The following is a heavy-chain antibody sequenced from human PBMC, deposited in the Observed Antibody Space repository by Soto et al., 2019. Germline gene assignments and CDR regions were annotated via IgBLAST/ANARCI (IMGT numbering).Heavy chain of an antibody. CDR2: INPKSGAT. CDR3: ARENSGYGGHNYYGMDV. V-gene: IGHV1-2*04. J-gene: IGHJ6*02. Sequence: GASVKVSCKASGYAFTDYYLHWVRQAPGQGLEWMGWINPKSGATHYSQKFQGWVTMTSDTSIRTANMEVTRLTSDATAVFYCARENSGYGGHNYYGMDVWGQGTTVTVSS. D-gene: IGHD3-22*01. CDR1: GYAFTDYY.